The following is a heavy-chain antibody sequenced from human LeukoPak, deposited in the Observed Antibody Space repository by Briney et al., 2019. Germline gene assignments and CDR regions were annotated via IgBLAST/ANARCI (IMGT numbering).Heavy chain of an antibody. D-gene: IGHD1-7*01. CDR2: INHRGNT. CDR3: ARGVTGTTQLFDY. Sequence: SETLSLTCALYGGASSGDYWSWIRQPPGEGVEWIGEINHRGNTHYNPSLKSRVPISVDPSKNQFSLKLSSVTAAGTAVYHWARGVTGTTQLFDYWGQGTLGTVSS. V-gene: IGHV4-34*01. J-gene: IGHJ4*02. CDR1: GGASSGDY.